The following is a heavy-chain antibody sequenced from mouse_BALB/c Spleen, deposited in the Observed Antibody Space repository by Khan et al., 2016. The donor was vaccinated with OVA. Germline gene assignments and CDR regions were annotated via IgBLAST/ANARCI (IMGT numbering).Heavy chain of an antibody. CDR3: ARLEDI. D-gene: IGHD1-3*01. V-gene: IGHV2-9*02. CDR2: IWAGGST. CDR1: GISLTSYG. J-gene: IGHJ2*03. Sequence: VQLQESGPGLVAPSQSLSITYTVSGISLTSYGVHRVRPPPGKGLEWLGVIWAGGSTNYNTALMSRLSISKDNSKSQVLLKMNRLQTDDTAMYYFARLEDIWGKFTSLTVSS.